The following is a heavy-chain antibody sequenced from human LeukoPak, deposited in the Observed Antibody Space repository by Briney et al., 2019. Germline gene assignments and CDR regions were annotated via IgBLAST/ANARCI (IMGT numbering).Heavy chain of an antibody. CDR3: AKREGGATKHFDY. J-gene: IGHJ4*02. Sequence: PGGSLRLSCAASGFTFSSYGMSWVRQAPGKGLEWVSGISAGSGNTYYADSVKGGFTISRDTSKHTLYLQMNSLRAEDTAVYYCAKREGGATKHFDYWGQGILVTVSS. V-gene: IGHV3-23*01. D-gene: IGHD1-26*01. CDR2: ISAGSGNT. CDR1: GFTFSSYG.